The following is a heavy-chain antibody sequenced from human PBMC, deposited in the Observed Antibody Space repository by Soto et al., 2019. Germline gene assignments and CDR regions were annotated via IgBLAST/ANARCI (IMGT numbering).Heavy chain of an antibody. CDR1: GFTVSSNY. J-gene: IGHJ5*02. Sequence: GGSLRLSCAASGFTVSSNYMSWVRQAPRKGLEWVSAIYSGGSTYYADSVKGRFTISRDNSKNTLYLQMNSLRAEDTAVYYCAIESSRGGFDARGQGTLVTVS. CDR3: AIESSRGGFDA. V-gene: IGHV3-53*01. CDR2: IYSGGST.